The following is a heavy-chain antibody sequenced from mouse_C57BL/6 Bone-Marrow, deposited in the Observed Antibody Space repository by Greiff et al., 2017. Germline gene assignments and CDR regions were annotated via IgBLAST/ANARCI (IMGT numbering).Heavy chain of an antibody. V-gene: IGHV5-6*01. CDR2: ISSGGSYT. CDR3: ARLKGYFDY. CDR1: GFTFSSYG. J-gene: IGHJ2*01. Sequence: EVNVVESGGDLVKPGGSLKLSCAASGFTFSSYGMSWVRQTPDKRLEWVATISSGGSYTYYPDSVKGRFTISRDNAKNTLYLQMSSLKSEDTAMYYCARLKGYFDYWGQGTTLTVSS. D-gene: IGHD1-3*01.